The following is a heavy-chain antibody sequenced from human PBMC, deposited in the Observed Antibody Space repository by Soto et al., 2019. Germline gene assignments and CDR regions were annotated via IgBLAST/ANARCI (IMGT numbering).Heavy chain of an antibody. D-gene: IGHD2-2*02. V-gene: IGHV3-23*01. CDR1: GFTFSSYA. CDR3: AKSPIVVVPAAIRYGMDV. Sequence: GGSPRLSCAASGFTFSSYAMSWVRQAPGKGLEWVSAISGSGGSTYYADSVKGRFTISRDNSKNTLYLQMNSLRAEDTAVYYCAKSPIVVVPAAIRYGMDVWGQGTTVTVSS. J-gene: IGHJ6*02. CDR2: ISGSGGST.